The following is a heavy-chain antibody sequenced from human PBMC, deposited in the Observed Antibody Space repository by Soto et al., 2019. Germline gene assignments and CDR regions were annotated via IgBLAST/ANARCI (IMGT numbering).Heavy chain of an antibody. CDR3: ARDVGSSGPTGFDY. V-gene: IGHV4-59*01. CDR1: GGSISSYY. CDR2: IYYSGST. Sequence: SETLSLTCTVSGGSISSYYWSWIRQPPGKGLEWIGYIYYSGSTNYNPSLKSRVTISVDTSKNQFSLKLSSVTAADTAVYYCARDVGSSGPTGFDYWGQGTLVTVSS. J-gene: IGHJ4*02. D-gene: IGHD6-19*01.